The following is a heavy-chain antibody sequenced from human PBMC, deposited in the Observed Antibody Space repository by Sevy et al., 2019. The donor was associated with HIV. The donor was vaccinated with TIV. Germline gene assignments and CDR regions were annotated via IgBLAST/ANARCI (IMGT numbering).Heavy chain of an antibody. CDR3: ARVAYYDFWSGSVLGHYYYYGMDV. CDR2: IKQDGSEK. Sequence: GGSLRLSCAASGFTFSSYWMSWVRQAPGKGLEWVANIKQDGSEKYYVDSVKGRFTISRDNAKNSLYLQMNSLRAEDTAVYYCARVAYYDFWSGSVLGHYYYYGMDVWGQGTTVTVSS. V-gene: IGHV3-7*01. CDR1: GFTFSSYW. D-gene: IGHD3-3*01. J-gene: IGHJ6*02.